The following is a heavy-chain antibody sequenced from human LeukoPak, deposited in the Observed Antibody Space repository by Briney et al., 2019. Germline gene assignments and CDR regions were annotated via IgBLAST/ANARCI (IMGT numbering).Heavy chain of an antibody. D-gene: IGHD3-16*01. CDR3: ARISGYDYVWGSLDP. Sequence: SGPALVKPTQTLTLTCTFSGFSLSTSGMCVSWIRQPPGMAWEWLARIDWDDDKYYSTSLKTRLTISKDTSKNQVVLTMTNMDPVDTATYYCARISGYDYVWGSLDPWGQGTLVTVSS. J-gene: IGHJ5*02. CDR2: IDWDDDK. CDR1: GFSLSTSGMC. V-gene: IGHV2-70*11.